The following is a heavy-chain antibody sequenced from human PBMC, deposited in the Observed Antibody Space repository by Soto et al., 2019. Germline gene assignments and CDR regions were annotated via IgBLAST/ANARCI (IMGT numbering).Heavy chain of an antibody. J-gene: IGHJ2*01. Sequence: EVQLVESGGGLVQPGGPLRLSCAASGFTFNTYSMNWVRQAPGKGLEWLSYISSSSSSIYYADSVKGRFTISRDNAKNSLYLQMNSLRAEDTAKYYWARVMSISWYFDLWGRGTLVTVSS. V-gene: IGHV3-48*01. CDR2: ISSSSSSI. CDR3: ARVMSISWYFDL. D-gene: IGHD5-12*01. CDR1: GFTFNTYS.